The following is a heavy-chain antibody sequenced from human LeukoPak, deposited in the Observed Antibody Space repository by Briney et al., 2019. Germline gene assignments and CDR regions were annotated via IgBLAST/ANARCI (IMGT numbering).Heavy chain of an antibody. J-gene: IGHJ4*02. CDR2: IYYSGST. Sequence: PSETLSLTCTVSGGSISSYYWSWIRQPPGKGLEWIGYIYYSGSTNYNPSLKSRVTISVDTSKNQFSLKLSSVAAADTAVYYCARLSGYLDYWGQGTLVIVSS. CDR3: ARLSGYLDY. CDR1: GGSISSYY. V-gene: IGHV4-59*08. D-gene: IGHD2-15*01.